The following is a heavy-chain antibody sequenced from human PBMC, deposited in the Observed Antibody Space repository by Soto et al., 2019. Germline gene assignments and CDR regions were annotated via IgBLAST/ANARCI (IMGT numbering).Heavy chain of an antibody. Sequence: SETLSLTSTVSGGSMNNYYWSWIRQAPGKGLQYIGYISYMGTTNYNPSLKSRVTISVDTSKNQFSLKLTSVTAADTALYYCTKSGGGCVNSGYYGGDYDSWGRGTLVTVSS. V-gene: IGHV4-59*01. CDR1: GGSMNNYY. CDR3: TKSGGGCVNSGYYGGDYDS. J-gene: IGHJ4*02. CDR2: ISYMGTT. D-gene: IGHD3-22*01.